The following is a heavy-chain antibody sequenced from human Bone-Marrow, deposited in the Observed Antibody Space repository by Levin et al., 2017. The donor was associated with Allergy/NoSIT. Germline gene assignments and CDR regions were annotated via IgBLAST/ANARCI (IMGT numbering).Heavy chain of an antibody. CDR3: AKDFGWFGELAYFDS. J-gene: IGHJ4*02. Sequence: GESLKISCVASGFTFSSFGMHWVRQAPGKGLEWVSFITSDGSNNYYSDSVKGRFTISRDNPKNTVYLQMNSLRPDDTAVYYCAKDFGWFGELAYFDSWGQGTLVTVSS. V-gene: IGHV3-30*18. D-gene: IGHD3-10*01. CDR1: GFTFSSFG. CDR2: ITSDGSNN.